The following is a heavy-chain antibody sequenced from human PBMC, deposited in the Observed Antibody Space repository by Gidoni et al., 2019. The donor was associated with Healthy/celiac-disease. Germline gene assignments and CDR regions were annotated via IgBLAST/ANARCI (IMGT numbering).Heavy chain of an antibody. CDR3: ARGSDIVVVVAATLDY. J-gene: IGHJ4*02. D-gene: IGHD2-15*01. Sequence: QVQLVESGGGVVQPGRSLRLSCAASGFTFSSYAMHWVRQAPGKGLEWVAVISYDGSNKYYADSVKGRFTISRDNSKNTLYLQMNSLRAEDTAVYYCARGSDIVVVVAATLDYWGQGTLVTVSS. V-gene: IGHV3-30-3*01. CDR1: GFTFSSYA. CDR2: ISYDGSNK.